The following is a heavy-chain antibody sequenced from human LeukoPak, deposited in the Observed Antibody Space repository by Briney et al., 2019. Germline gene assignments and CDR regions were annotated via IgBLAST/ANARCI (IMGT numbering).Heavy chain of an antibody. Sequence: SVKVSCKASGGTFSSYAISWVRQAPGQGLEWMGGFIPVFGTPNYAQKFQDRLTITTDESTSTVYMELSSLRPEDTAVYYCASHVDTTMVRVYYYYYLDVWGTGTTVIVSS. J-gene: IGHJ6*03. CDR3: ASHVDTTMVRVYYYYYLDV. D-gene: IGHD5-18*01. CDR1: GGTFSSYA. CDR2: FIPVFGTP. V-gene: IGHV1-69*05.